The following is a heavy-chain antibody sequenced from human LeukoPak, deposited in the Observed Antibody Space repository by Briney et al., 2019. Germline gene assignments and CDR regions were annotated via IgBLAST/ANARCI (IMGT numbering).Heavy chain of an antibody. CDR3: ARGIVVVPAAIIDYYYYYMDV. CDR2: INHSGST. J-gene: IGHJ6*03. CDR1: GGSFSGYY. V-gene: IGHV4-34*01. D-gene: IGHD2-2*02. Sequence: SETLSLTCAVYGGSFSGYYWSWIRQPPGKGLEWIGEINHSGSTNYNPSHKSRVTIPVDTSKNQFSLRLSSVTAADTAVYYCARGIVVVPAAIIDYYYYYMDVWGKGTTVTVSS.